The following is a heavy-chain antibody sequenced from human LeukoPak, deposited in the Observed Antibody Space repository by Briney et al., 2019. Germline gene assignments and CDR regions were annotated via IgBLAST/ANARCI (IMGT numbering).Heavy chain of an antibody. D-gene: IGHD6-13*01. V-gene: IGHV3-74*01. J-gene: IGHJ5*02. CDR2: INPDGSTT. CDR1: GFTFSSYS. CDR3: ARVAAAGPSFDP. Sequence: GGSLRLSCAASGFTFSSYSMNWVRQAPGKGLVWVSHINPDGSTTTYADSVKGRFTISRDNAKNTLYLQMNSLRSDDTAVYYCARVAAAGPSFDPWGQGTLVTVSS.